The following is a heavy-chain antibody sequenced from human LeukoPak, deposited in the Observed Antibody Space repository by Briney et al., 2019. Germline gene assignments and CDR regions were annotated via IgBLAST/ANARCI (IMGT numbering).Heavy chain of an antibody. CDR1: GGAFSGYY. J-gene: IGHJ6*03. Sequence: SETLSLTCAVYGGAFSGYYSSWIRQPPGKGLEWIGENNHSGSTNYNPSLKSRVTISVDTSKNQFSLKLSSVTAADTAVYYCARLVPVAAYYYYYYMDVWGKGTTVTISS. CDR3: ARLVPVAAYYYYYYMDV. V-gene: IGHV4-34*01. D-gene: IGHD6-19*01. CDR2: NNHSGST.